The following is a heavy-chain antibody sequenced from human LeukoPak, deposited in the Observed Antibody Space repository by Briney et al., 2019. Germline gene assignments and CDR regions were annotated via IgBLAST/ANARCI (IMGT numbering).Heavy chain of an antibody. D-gene: IGHD3-22*01. CDR1: GFIVSSNY. J-gene: IGHJ4*02. Sequence: GGSLRLSCAASGFIVSSNYMSWVRQAPGKGLEWVSVIYRDDTTYHADSVKGRFTISRDNSRNTLYLQMSSVRAEDTAVYYCATAAYDSGSYIVNHDYWGQGTLVTVSS. V-gene: IGHV3-53*01. CDR3: ATAAYDSGSYIVNHDY. CDR2: IYRDDTT.